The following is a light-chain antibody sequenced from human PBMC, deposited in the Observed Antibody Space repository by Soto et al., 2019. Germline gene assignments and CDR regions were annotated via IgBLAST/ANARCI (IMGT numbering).Light chain of an antibody. CDR2: LGS. CDR3: MQALQTPWT. CDR1: QSLLYDNGYNY. V-gene: IGKV2-28*01. J-gene: IGKJ1*01. Sequence: DIVMTQSPLSLLVTPGEPASISCRSSQSLLYDNGYNYLDWYLQRPEQSPELLIYLGSHRASGVPDRFSGSGSGTDFTRKISGVEAEDVGVYYCMQALQTPWTFGQGTKVEIK.